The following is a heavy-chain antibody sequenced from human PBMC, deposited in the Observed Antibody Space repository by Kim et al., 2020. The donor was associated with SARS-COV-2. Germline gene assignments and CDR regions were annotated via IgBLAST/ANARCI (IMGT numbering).Heavy chain of an antibody. V-gene: IGHV1-18*01. CDR3: ARAPDSYGYYYYGMDV. CDR2: ISAYNGNT. CDR1: GYTFTSYG. D-gene: IGHD5-18*01. Sequence: ASVKASCKASGYTFTSYGISWVRQAPGQGLEWMGWISAYNGNTNYAQKLQGRVTMTTDTSTSTAYMELRSLRSDDTVVYYCARAPDSYGYYYYGMDVWGQGTTVTVSS. J-gene: IGHJ6*02.